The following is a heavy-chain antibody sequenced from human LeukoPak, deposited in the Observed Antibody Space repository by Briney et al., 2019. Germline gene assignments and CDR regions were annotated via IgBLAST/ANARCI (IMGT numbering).Heavy chain of an antibody. D-gene: IGHD5-18*01. Sequence: GASVKVSCKASGGTFSSYAISWVRQAPGQGLEWMGGIIPIFGTTNYAQKFQDRVTITADKSTSTAYMELSSLRSEDTAVYYCARSLEGYSYGYALWYYYMDVWGKGTTVTVSS. CDR1: GGTFSSYA. CDR2: IIPIFGTT. V-gene: IGHV1-69*06. J-gene: IGHJ6*03. CDR3: ARSLEGYSYGYALWYYYMDV.